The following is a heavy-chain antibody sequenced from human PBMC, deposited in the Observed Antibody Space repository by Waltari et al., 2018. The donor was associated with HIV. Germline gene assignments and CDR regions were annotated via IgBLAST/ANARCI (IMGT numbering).Heavy chain of an antibody. CDR2: ISYDGSNK. CDR1: GFTFSSYA. J-gene: IGHJ4*02. CDR3: ARVLSSSGWYPSDY. V-gene: IGHV3-30*04. Sequence: QVQLVESGGGVVQPGRSLRLSCAASGFTFSSYAMHWVRQAPGKGVGWGAVISYDGSNKYYADSVKGRFTISRDNSKNTLYLQMNSLRAEDTAVYYCARVLSSSGWYPSDYWGQGTLVTVSS. D-gene: IGHD6-19*01.